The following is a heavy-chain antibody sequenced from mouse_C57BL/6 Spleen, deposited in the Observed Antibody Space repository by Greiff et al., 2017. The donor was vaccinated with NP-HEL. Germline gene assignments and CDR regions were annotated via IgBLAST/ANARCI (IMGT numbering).Heavy chain of an antibody. V-gene: IGHV1-81*01. CDR2: IYPRSGNT. CDR3: AREGEYDYDGFAY. J-gene: IGHJ3*01. D-gene: IGHD2-4*01. Sequence: VQLQQSGAELARPGASFPLSFPSSGYTFTSYGISWVKQRTGQGLEWIGEIYPRSGNTYYNEKFKGKATLTADKSASTAYMELRSLTSEDSAVYFCAREGEYDYDGFAYWGQGTLVTVSA. CDR1: GYTFTSYG.